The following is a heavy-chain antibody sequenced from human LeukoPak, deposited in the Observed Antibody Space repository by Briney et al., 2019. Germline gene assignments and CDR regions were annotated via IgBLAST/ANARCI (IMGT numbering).Heavy chain of an antibody. J-gene: IGHJ4*02. CDR3: ARSLGMRLVVTXXXAFDY. CDR1: GGSISSGGYY. CDR2: IYYSGST. V-gene: IGHV4-39*01. D-gene: IGHD2-21*02. Sequence: SETLSLTCTVSGGSISSGGYYWSWIRQHPGKGLEWIGSIYYSGSTYYNPSLKSRVTISVDTSKNQFSLKLSSVTAADTAVYYCARSLGMRLVVTXXXAFDYWGQGTPVTVSS.